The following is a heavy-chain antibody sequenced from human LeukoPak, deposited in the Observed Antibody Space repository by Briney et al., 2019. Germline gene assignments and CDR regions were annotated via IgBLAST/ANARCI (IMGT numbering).Heavy chain of an antibody. D-gene: IGHD3-22*01. CDR2: FDPEDGET. CDR1: GYTLTELS. V-gene: IGHV1-24*01. J-gene: IGHJ4*02. CDR3: ATYYYDSSGYYRVFDY. Sequence: ASVKVSCKVSGYTLTELSMHWVRQAPGKGLAWMGGFDPEDGETIYAQKFQGRVTMTEDTSTDTAYMELSSLRSEDTAVYYCATYYYDSSGYYRVFDYWGQGTLVTVSS.